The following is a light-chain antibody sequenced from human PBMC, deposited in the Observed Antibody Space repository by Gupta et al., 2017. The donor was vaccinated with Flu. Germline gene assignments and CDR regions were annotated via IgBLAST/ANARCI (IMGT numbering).Light chain of an antibody. J-gene: IGKJ1*01. CDR2: GAS. CDR1: QSVSSSY. V-gene: IGKV3-20*01. CDR3: HQYGTSPQT. Sequence: SCRASQSVSSSYLAWYQQKPGQAPRLLIYGASSRATGIPDRFSGSGSGTDFTLTISRLEPEDFAVYYCHQYGTSPQTFGQGTRVEIK.